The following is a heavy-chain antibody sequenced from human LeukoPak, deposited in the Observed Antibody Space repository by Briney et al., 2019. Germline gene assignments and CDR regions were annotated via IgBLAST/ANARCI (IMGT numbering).Heavy chain of an antibody. CDR3: ARHSGYYGSGSYYNWFDP. CDR1: GYTFTTYA. Sequence: ASVKVSCKASGYTFTTYAMNWVRQAPGQGLEWMGWISAYNGNTNYAQKLQGRVTMTTDTSTSTAYMELRSLRSDDTAVYYCARHSGYYGSGSYYNWFDPWGQGTLVTVSS. V-gene: IGHV1-18*01. D-gene: IGHD3-10*01. CDR2: ISAYNGNT. J-gene: IGHJ5*02.